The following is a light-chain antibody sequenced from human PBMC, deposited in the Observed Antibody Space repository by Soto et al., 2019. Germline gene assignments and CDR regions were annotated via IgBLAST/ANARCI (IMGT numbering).Light chain of an antibody. Sequence: DIQMTQSPPTLSASVGDRVTITCRASQSIRHYLAWYQQMPGKAPKLLIYGASTLQSGVPSRFSGSGSGTEFTLTISSLQPDDFGTYFCQHHNSSSQTFGQGTKVEIK. CDR1: QSIRHY. V-gene: IGKV1-5*01. CDR2: GAS. CDR3: QHHNSSSQT. J-gene: IGKJ1*01.